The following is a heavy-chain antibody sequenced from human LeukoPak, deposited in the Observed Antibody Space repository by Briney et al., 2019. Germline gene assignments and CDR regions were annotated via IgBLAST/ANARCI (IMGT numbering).Heavy chain of an antibody. D-gene: IGHD6-19*01. CDR3: ARAEQWLTPAVVDWFDP. Sequence: PSETLSLTCTVSGGSISSSSYYWGWIRQPPGKGLEWIGSIYYSGSTYYNPSLKSRVTISVDTSKNQFSLKLSSVTAADTAVYYCARAEQWLTPAVVDWFDPWGQGTLVTVSS. CDR2: IYYSGST. J-gene: IGHJ5*02. V-gene: IGHV4-39*07. CDR1: GGSISSSSYY.